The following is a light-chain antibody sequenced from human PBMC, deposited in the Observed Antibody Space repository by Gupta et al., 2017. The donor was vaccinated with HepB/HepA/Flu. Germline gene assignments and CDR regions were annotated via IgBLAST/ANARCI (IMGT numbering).Light chain of an antibody. CDR1: QSLLQSNGYSY. J-gene: IGKJ2*01. Sequence: DIVMTQSPLSLPVTPGEPASISCRSSQSLLQSNGYSYLDWYLQKPGQSPQLLIYLGCNRASGVPDRFSGSGSGTDFTLKISIGDAEDVGVYYCRQGLQTPYTFGQGTKLEIK. V-gene: IGKV2-28*01. CDR3: RQGLQTPYT. CDR2: LGC.